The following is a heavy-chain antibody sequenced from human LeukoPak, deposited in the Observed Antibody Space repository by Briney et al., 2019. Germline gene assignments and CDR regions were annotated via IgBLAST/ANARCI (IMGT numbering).Heavy chain of an antibody. CDR2: ISGSGVTT. CDR3: AKDSTASGSYYGMDI. Sequence: GGSLRLSCAASGFAFNNYVMTWVRQAPGKGLEWVSSISGSGVTTYYTDSVKGRFTISRDNSRSTLYLQMNGLRAEDTAVYYCAKDSTASGSYYGMDIWGQGTTVTVSS. CDR1: GFAFNNYV. J-gene: IGHJ6*02. D-gene: IGHD3-3*01. V-gene: IGHV3-23*01.